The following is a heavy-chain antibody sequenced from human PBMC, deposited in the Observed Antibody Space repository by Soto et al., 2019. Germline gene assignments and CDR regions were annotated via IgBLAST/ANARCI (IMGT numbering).Heavy chain of an antibody. J-gene: IGHJ6*02. D-gene: IGHD5-18*01. V-gene: IGHV5-51*01. CDR2: IYPGDSDT. CDR1: GYKVSTWHNFTSYW. CDR3: ARTESGSSYGFADV. Sequence: GESLKISCMGSGYKVSTWHNFTSYWIAWVRQMPGEGLEWMGIIYPGDSDTRYSPSFQGQVTISADKSISTAYLQWSSLKASDTAMYYCARTESGSSYGFADVWGQGTTVTVSS.